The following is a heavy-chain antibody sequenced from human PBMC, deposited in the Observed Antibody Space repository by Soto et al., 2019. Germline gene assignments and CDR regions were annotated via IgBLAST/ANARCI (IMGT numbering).Heavy chain of an antibody. J-gene: IGHJ4*02. D-gene: IGHD1-26*01. Sequence: GGSLRLSCAASGFTVSSNYMSWVRQAPGKGLEWVSVIYSGGSTYYADSVKGRFTISRDNSKNTVYLQLNSLRAEDTAFYYCAKDSISDRETFNFDSWGRGTLVTVSS. CDR2: IYSGGST. CDR1: GFTVSSNY. V-gene: IGHV3-53*01. CDR3: AKDSISDRETFNFDS.